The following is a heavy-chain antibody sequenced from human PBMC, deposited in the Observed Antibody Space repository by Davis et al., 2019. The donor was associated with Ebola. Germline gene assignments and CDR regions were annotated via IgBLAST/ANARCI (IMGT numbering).Heavy chain of an antibody. CDR1: GDSMSDYF. D-gene: IGHD3-16*01. V-gene: IGHV4-59*12. Sequence: SETLSLTCTVSGDSMSDYFYNWIRQPPGKGLEWIGYIYYSGSTNYNPSLKSRVTISVDTSKNQFSLKLSSVTAADTAVYYCAHDVYYWGQGTLVTVSS. J-gene: IGHJ4*02. CDR2: IYYSGST. CDR3: AHDVYY.